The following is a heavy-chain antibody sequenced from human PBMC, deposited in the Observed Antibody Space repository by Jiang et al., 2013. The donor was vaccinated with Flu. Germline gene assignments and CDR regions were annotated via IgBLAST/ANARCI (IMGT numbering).Heavy chain of an antibody. V-gene: IGHV3-9*01. Sequence: VQLLESGGGLVQPGRSLRLSCAASGFTFDDYAMHWVRQAPGKGLEWVSGISWNSGSIGYADSVKGRFTISRDNAKNSLYLQMNSLRAEDTALYYCAKDPTPGGSLGVDYWGQGTLVTVSS. CDR1: GFTFDDYA. D-gene: IGHD3-16*01. CDR2: ISWNSGSI. CDR3: AKDPTPGGSLGVDY. J-gene: IGHJ4*02.